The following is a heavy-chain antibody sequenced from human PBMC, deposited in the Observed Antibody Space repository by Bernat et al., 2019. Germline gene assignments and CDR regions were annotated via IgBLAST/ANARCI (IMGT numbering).Heavy chain of an antibody. V-gene: IGHV4-4*02. CDR2: IYHNGNI. D-gene: IGHD6-13*01. CDR1: GDSISSSAR. Sequence: QVQLQESGPQLVKPSGTLSLTCVVSGDSISSSARWSWVRQPPGKGLEWIAEIYHNGNINYNPSLRSRVTISIDKSKNQISLRLSSVTAADTAVYYCARDPVAAVGTAFDIWGQGTMVTVSS. J-gene: IGHJ3*02. CDR3: ARDPVAAVGTAFDI.